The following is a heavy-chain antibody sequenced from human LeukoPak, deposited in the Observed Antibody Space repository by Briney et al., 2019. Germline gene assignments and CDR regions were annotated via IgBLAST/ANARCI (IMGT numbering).Heavy chain of an antibody. CDR2: LNWNGAST. CDR3: ARTYYDILTSYNPYFDY. CDR1: GFTFDDYG. V-gene: IGHV3-20*04. J-gene: IGHJ4*02. Sequence: GGSLRLSCAASGFTFDDYGLSWVRQVPGKGLEWVSGLNWNGASTGYADSVKGRFTISRDNAKNSLYLQMNSLRAEDTAVYYCARTYYDILTSYNPYFDYWGQGTLVTVSS. D-gene: IGHD3-9*01.